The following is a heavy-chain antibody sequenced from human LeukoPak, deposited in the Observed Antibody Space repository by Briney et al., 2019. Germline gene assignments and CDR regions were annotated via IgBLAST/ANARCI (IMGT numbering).Heavy chain of an antibody. Sequence: ASLKVSCKASGYTFTSYDINSVPQATGQGVEWRGWMNPNSGNTGYAQKFQSRVTMTRNTSISTAYMELSSLRSEDTAVEYCARAYDSSGYMWGGFDPWGQGTLVTVSS. CDR3: ARAYDSSGYMWGGFDP. CDR2: MNPNSGNT. D-gene: IGHD3-22*01. V-gene: IGHV1-8*01. J-gene: IGHJ5*02. CDR1: GYTFTSYD.